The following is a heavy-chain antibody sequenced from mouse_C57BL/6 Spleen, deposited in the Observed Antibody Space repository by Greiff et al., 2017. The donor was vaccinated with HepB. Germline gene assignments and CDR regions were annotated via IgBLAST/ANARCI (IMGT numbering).Heavy chain of an antibody. V-gene: IGHV5-12*01. J-gene: IGHJ1*03. CDR2: ISNGGGST. Sequence: DVMLVESGGGLVQPGGSLKLSCAASGFTFSDYYMYWVRQTPEKRLEWVAYISNGGGSTYYPDTVKGRFTISRENAKNTLYLQMSRLKSEDTAMYYCARQRYFDVWGTGTTVTVSS. CDR1: GFTFSDYY. CDR3: ARQRYFDV.